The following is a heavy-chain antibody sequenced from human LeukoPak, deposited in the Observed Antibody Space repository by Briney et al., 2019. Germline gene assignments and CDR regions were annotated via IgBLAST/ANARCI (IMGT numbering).Heavy chain of an antibody. V-gene: IGHV4-30-4*01. J-gene: IGHJ3*02. CDR2: IYDSGST. D-gene: IGHD2-15*01. CDR3: ARDCSGGSCYGAFDI. CDR1: GASIRSGDYY. Sequence: SETLSLTCTVSGASIRSGDYYWSWIRQPPGRGLEWIGYIYDSGSTYYNPSLKSRITISVDTSENRFSLKLSSVTATDTAVYYCARDCSGGSCYGAFDIWGQGTMVTVSS.